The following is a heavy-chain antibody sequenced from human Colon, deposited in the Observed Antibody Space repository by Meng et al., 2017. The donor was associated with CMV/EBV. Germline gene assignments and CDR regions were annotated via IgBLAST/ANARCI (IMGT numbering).Heavy chain of an antibody. CDR1: GFSLSTIGMG. CDR3: AHRPYGSGSYFFDY. Sequence: QITLKDPAPTLGKTTQTLTLTCTVSGFSLSTIGMGVGWIRQPPGKALEWLGVIYWDDDKRYSPSLKSRLTITKDTSKNQVVLTMTNLDPLDTATYYCAHRPYGSGSYFFDYWGQGTLVTVSS. V-gene: IGHV2-5*02. CDR2: IYWDDDK. J-gene: IGHJ4*02. D-gene: IGHD3-10*01.